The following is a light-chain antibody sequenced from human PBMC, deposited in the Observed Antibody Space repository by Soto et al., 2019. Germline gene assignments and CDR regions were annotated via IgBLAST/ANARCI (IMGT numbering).Light chain of an antibody. CDR1: QSSFDTY. CDR3: HQYGNSPWT. CDR2: AAS. V-gene: IGKV3-20*01. J-gene: IGKJ1*01. Sequence: EVVLTQSPDTLSLSPGEGASLSCRASQSSFDTYLAWFQQKPGQAPRLLIYAASTRATGIPDRFSGSRSGTDFTLTISRLEPEDAAGYYCHQYGNSPWTLGQGTKVEI.